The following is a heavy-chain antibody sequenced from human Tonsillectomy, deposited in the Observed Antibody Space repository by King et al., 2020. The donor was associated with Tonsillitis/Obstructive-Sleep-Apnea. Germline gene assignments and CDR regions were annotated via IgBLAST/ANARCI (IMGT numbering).Heavy chain of an antibody. Sequence: VQLVESGGGLVQPGGSLRLSCAASGFTFSRHWMSWVRQAPGTGLEWVANIKQDGGEKNYVDSVKGRFIISRDNAKKSLYLQMNSLRAEDTAVYYCARYNWNDGRYYYYYIDV. V-gene: IGHV3-7*04. CDR1: GFTFSRHW. D-gene: IGHD1-1*01. CDR3: ARYNWNDGRYYYYYIDV. CDR2: IKQDGGEK. J-gene: IGHJ6*03.